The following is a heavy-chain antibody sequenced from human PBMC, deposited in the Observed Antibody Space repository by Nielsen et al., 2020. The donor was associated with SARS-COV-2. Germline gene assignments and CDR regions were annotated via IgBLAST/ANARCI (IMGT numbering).Heavy chain of an antibody. V-gene: IGHV3-33*01. CDR3: ARDLPTGDDAFDI. D-gene: IGHD7-27*01. Sequence: GGSLRLSCAASGFTFSSYGMHWVRQAPGKGLEWVAVIWYDGSNKYYADSVKGRFTISRDNSKNTLYLQMNSLRAEDTAVYYCARDLPTGDDAFDIWGQGTMVTVSS. CDR1: GFTFSSYG. J-gene: IGHJ3*02. CDR2: IWYDGSNK.